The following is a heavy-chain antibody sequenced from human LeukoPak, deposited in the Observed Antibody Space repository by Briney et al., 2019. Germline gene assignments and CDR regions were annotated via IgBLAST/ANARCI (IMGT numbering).Heavy chain of an antibody. J-gene: IGHJ4*02. D-gene: IGHD6-13*01. V-gene: IGHV1-24*01. CDR3: ARLKPAAIAPGESSSWYSY. CDR1: GYTLTELS. CDR2: FDPEDGET. Sequence: ASVKVSCKVSGYTLTELSMHWVRQAPGKGLEWMGGFDPEDGETIYAQKFQGRVTMTEDTSTDTAYMELSSLRSEDTVVYYCARLKPAAIAPGESSSWYSYWGQGTLVTVSS.